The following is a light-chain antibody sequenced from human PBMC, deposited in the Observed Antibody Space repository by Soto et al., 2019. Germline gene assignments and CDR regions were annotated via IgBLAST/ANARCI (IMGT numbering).Light chain of an antibody. V-gene: IGKV3-20*01. Sequence: ETLLSQSPATLSLSPGERATLSCRASPSVSSYYLAWYQQKTGQAPRLLIYAASSRATGIPDRFSGGGSGTDFTLTISRLEPEDFAVYYCQQCGSSPWTFGQGTKVDIK. CDR2: AAS. J-gene: IGKJ1*01. CDR1: PSVSSYY. CDR3: QQCGSSPWT.